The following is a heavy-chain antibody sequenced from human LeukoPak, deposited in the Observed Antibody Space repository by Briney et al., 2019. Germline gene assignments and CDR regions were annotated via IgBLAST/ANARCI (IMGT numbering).Heavy chain of an antibody. D-gene: IGHD4-23*01. J-gene: IGHJ4*02. Sequence: GGSLRLSCAASGFTFSSYAMNWVRQAPGKGLEWVSGISANGISTNYADSVKGRFTISRDNSKNTLYLQMNSLRAGDTAIYYCARGRWPGGHFDYWGQGTLVTVSS. CDR1: GFTFSSYA. CDR2: ISANGIST. V-gene: IGHV3-23*01. CDR3: ARGRWPGGHFDY.